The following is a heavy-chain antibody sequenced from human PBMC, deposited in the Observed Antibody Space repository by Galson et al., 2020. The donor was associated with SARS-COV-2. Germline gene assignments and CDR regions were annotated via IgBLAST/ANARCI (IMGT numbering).Heavy chain of an antibody. J-gene: IGHJ4*02. CDR1: GGSIRNSFYY. D-gene: IGHD6-13*01. Sequence: SETLSLTCTVSGGSIRNSFYYWNWIRQPAEKGLEWIGRVYASGSTSYNPSLKSRVSISVDTSKNQFFLNLTSVTAADTAVYYCATIASSWGEGDFDYWGQGTLVTVSS. CDR3: ATIASSWGEGDFDY. CDR2: VYASGST. V-gene: IGHV4-61*02.